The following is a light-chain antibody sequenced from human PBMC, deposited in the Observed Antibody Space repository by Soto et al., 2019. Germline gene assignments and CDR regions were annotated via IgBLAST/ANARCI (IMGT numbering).Light chain of an antibody. J-gene: IGKJ1*01. Sequence: DIQMTQSPSTLSGSVGDRVTITCRASQTISSWLAWYQQKPGKAPKLLIYKASTLKSGVPSRFSGSESGTEFTLTISSLQPDDFATYYCQHYNSYSEAFDQRTKVDIK. CDR2: KAS. CDR1: QTISSW. CDR3: QHYNSYSEA. V-gene: IGKV1-5*03.